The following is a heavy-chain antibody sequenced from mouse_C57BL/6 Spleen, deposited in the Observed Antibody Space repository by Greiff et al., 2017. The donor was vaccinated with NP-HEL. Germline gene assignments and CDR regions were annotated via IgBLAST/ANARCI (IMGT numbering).Heavy chain of an antibody. CDR3: ARRGDYDGAMDY. CDR1: GYSFTDYN. J-gene: IGHJ4*01. CDR2: LNPNYGTT. D-gene: IGHD2-4*01. Sequence: EVKLMESGPELVKPGASVKISCKASGYSFTDYNMNWVKQSNGKSLEWIGVLNPNYGTTSYNQKFKGKATLTVDQSSSTAYMQLNSLTSEDSAVYYCARRGDYDGAMDYWGQGTSVTVSS. V-gene: IGHV1-39*01.